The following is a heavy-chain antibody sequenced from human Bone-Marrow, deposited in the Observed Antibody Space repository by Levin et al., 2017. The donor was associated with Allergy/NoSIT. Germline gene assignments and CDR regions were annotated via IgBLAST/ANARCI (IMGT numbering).Heavy chain of an antibody. CDR2: IYHSGST. CDR3: AREREGTTIFGVVIRVPKRNWFDP. V-gene: IGHV4-38-2*02. Sequence: SQTLSLTCAVSGYSISSGYYWGWIRQPPGKGLEWIGSIYHSGSTYYNPSLKSRVTISVDTSKNQFSLKLSSVTAADTAVYYCAREREGTTIFGVVIRVPKRNWFDPWGQGTLVTVSS. J-gene: IGHJ5*02. CDR1: GYSISSGYY. D-gene: IGHD3-3*01.